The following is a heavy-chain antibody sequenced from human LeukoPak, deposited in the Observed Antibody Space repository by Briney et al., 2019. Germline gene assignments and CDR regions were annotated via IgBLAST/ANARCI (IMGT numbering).Heavy chain of an antibody. J-gene: IGHJ6*03. D-gene: IGHD1-26*01. V-gene: IGHV1-46*01. Sequence: ASVKVSCKASGYTFTKYYIHWVRQAPGQGLEWMGMINPSDGATTYAQRFQGRVTMTRDMSATTVYMDLRSLRSEDTAMFFWAREQRGGLSGNLGGLFPSYYTYYYMDVWGRGTTVTVS. CDR3: AREQRGGLSGNLGGLFPSYYTYYYMDV. CDR2: INPSDGAT. CDR1: GYTFTKYY.